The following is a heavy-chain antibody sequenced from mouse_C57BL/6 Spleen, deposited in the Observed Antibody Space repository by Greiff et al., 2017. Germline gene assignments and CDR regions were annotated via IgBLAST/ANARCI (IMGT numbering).Heavy chain of an antibody. CDR2: IDPEDGET. V-gene: IGHV14-2*01. D-gene: IGHD1-1*01. J-gene: IGHJ2*01. Sequence: VQLQQSGAELVKPGASVKLSCTASGFNIKDYYLHWVKQRTEQGLEWIGRIDPEDGETKYAPQCPGKATITADTSANTAYLQLSSLTSEDTAVYYWARYPYYYGSSYVSPFDYWGQGTTLTVSS. CDR3: ARYPYYYGSSYVSPFDY. CDR1: GFNIKDYY.